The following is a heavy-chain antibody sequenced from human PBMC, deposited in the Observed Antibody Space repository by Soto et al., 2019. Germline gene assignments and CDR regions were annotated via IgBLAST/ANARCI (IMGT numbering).Heavy chain of an antibody. CDR1: GYSISSGYY. J-gene: IGHJ4*02. Sequence: SETLSLTCAVSGYSISSGYYWGWIRQPPGKGLEWVGSIYHSGSTYYNPSLKSRVTISVDTSKNQFSLKLSSVTAADTAVYYCAREGDDVLRFLEWLSDGGRYFDYWGQGTLVTVSS. D-gene: IGHD3-3*01. CDR2: IYHSGST. V-gene: IGHV4-38-2*02. CDR3: AREGDDVLRFLEWLSDGGRYFDY.